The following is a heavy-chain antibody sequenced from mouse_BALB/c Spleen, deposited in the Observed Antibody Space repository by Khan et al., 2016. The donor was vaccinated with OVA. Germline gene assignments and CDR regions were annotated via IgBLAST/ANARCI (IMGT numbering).Heavy chain of an antibody. V-gene: IGHV1S56*01. CDR1: GYTFTDYY. D-gene: IGHD2-1*01. CDR2: IYPGNVNT. CDR3: AREGYYGNSRAWFAY. Sequence: QVQLQQSGPELVKPGASVRISCKASGYTFTDYYINWMKQRPGQGLEWIGWIYPGNVNTKYNEKFKDKAILTADKSSSTAYMQLSSLTSEDSAVYFCAREGYYGNSRAWFAYWGQGTLVTVST. J-gene: IGHJ3*01.